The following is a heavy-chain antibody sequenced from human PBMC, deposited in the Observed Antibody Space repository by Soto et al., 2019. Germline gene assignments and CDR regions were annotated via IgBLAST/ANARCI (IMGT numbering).Heavy chain of an antibody. CDR1: GGSISSSSYY. D-gene: IGHD6-19*01. CDR3: ASMRLSIAVAAQGNWFEP. Sequence: PSETLSLTCTVSGGSISSSSYYWGWIRQPPGKGLEWIGSIYYSGSTYYNPSLKSRVTISVDTSKNQFSLKLSSVTAADTAVYYCASMRLSIAVAAQGNWFEPWDQGTLVTVSS. CDR2: IYYSGST. J-gene: IGHJ5*02. V-gene: IGHV4-39*01.